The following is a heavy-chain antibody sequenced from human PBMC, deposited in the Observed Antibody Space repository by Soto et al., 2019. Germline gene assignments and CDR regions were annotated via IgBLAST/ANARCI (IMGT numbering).Heavy chain of an antibody. CDR2: INPSGGST. CDR3: ARGGIRDGYNFDYYYYGMDV. D-gene: IGHD5-12*01. Sequence: ASVKVSCKASGYTFTSYYMHWVRQAPGQGLEWMGIINPSGGSTSYAQKFQGRVTMTRDTSTSTVYMELSSLRSEDTAVYYCARGGIRDGYNFDYYYYGMDVWGQGTTVTVSS. J-gene: IGHJ6*02. CDR1: GYTFTSYY. V-gene: IGHV1-46*01.